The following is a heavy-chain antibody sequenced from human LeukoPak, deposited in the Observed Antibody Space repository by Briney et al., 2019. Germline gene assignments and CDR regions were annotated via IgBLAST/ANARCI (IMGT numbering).Heavy chain of an antibody. CDR3: ANGGGYSGYDFLNDAFDI. CDR2: INPSGGST. CDR1: GYTFTSYY. J-gene: IGHJ3*02. D-gene: IGHD5-12*01. V-gene: IGHV1-46*01. Sequence: ASVKVSCKASGYTFTSYYMHWVRQAPGQGLEWMGIINPSGGSTSYAQKFQGRVTMTRDTSTSTVYMELSSLRAEDTAVYYCANGGGYSGYDFLNDAFDIWGQGTMVTVSS.